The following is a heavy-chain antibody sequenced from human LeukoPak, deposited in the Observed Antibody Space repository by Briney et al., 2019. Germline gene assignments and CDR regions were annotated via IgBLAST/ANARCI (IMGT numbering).Heavy chain of an antibody. V-gene: IGHV3-48*01. CDR3: AREGDTTGVSGTEFDY. D-gene: IGHD1-1*01. CDR2: IGTSSTNI. CDR1: GFTFSAYC. Sequence: GGSLRLSCAVSGFTFSAYCMTWVRQAPGKGLEWISYIGTSSTNIYYSDSVKGRFTISRDNARNSLYLQMNSLRAEDTAVYYCAREGDTTGVSGTEFDYWGQGALVTVSS. J-gene: IGHJ4*02.